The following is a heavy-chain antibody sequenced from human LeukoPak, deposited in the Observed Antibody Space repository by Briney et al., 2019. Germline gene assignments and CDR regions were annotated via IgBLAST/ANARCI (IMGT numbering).Heavy chain of an antibody. CDR2: ISGSDGTS. J-gene: IGHJ4*02. V-gene: IGHV3-23*01. D-gene: IGHD3-16*02. Sequence: GGSLRLSRAASGFTFNSFAMNWGRQAPGKGLEWVSSISGSDGTSHYADFVKGRFTISRDNSKNTLYLQMNSLRAEGTAAYYCAKSLGVGGYTRYKGFDQWGQGTLVVVSS. CDR3: AKSLGVGGYTRYKGFDQ. CDR1: GFTFNSFA.